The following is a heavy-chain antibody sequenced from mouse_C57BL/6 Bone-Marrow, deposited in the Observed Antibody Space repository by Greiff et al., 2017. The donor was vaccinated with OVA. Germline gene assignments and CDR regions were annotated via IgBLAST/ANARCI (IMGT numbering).Heavy chain of an antibody. V-gene: IGHV5-17*01. CDR2: ISSGSSTI. CDR3: ARRGGSGGYFDY. CDR1: GFTFSDYG. J-gene: IGHJ2*01. Sequence: DVKLVESGGGLVKPGGSLKLSCAASGFTFSDYGMHWVRQAPEKGLEWVAYISSGSSTIYYADTVKGRFTISRDNARNTPFLQMTSLRSEDTAMYYGARRGGSGGYFDYWGQGTTLTVSS. D-gene: IGHD1-1*01.